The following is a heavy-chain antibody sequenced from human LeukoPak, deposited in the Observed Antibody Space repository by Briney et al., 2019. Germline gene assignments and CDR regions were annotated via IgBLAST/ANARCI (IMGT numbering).Heavy chain of an antibody. CDR3: AKDCGGDCFSRKYFQH. J-gene: IGHJ1*01. D-gene: IGHD2-21*01. V-gene: IGHV3-23*01. Sequence: GGSLRLSCAASGFTFTTYAMTWVRQTPGKGLEWVSAISGSGASTYYADSVKGRFTISRDSSKNTVYLQMNSLRAEDTAVYYCAKDCGGDCFSRKYFQHWGQGTPVTVSS. CDR2: ISGSGAST. CDR1: GFTFTTYA.